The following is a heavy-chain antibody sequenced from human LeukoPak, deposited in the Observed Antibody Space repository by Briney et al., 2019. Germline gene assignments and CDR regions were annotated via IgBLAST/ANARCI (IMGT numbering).Heavy chain of an antibody. V-gene: IGHV3-30-3*01. J-gene: IGHJ4*02. CDR3: ARGYCSGGSCPQPFDY. CDR2: ISYDGSSK. CDR1: GFTFSSYA. D-gene: IGHD2-15*01. Sequence: GGSLRLSCAASGFTFSSYAMHWVRQAPGKGLEWVAVISYDGSSKYYADSVKGRFTISRDNSKNTLYLQMNSLRAEDTAVYYCARGYCSGGSCPQPFDYWGQGTLVTVSS.